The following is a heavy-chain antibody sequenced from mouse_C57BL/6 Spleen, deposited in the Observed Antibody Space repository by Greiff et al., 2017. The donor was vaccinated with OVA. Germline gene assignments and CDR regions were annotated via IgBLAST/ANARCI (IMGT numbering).Heavy chain of an antibody. CDR1: GYTFTSYW. Sequence: QVQLQQPGTELVKPGASVKLSCKASGYTFTSYWMHWVKQRPGQGLEWIGNINPSNGGTNYNEKFKSKATLTVDQSSSTAYMQRSSLTAEDSAVYYCARNLGRGYAMDYWGQGTSVTVSS. J-gene: IGHJ4*01. CDR2: INPSNGGT. D-gene: IGHD4-1*01. V-gene: IGHV1-53*01. CDR3: ARNLGRGYAMDY.